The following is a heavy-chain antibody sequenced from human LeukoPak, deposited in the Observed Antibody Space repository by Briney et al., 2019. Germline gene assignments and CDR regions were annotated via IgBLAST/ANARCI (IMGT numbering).Heavy chain of an antibody. Sequence: PSETLSLTCAVYGGSFSDYYWSWIRQPPGKGLEWIGEINHSGSTNYNPSLKSRVTISVDTSKNQFSLKLTSVTAADTAVYYCATDTRYFDWLPDYWGQGTVVTVSS. CDR1: GGSFSDYY. V-gene: IGHV4-34*01. CDR2: INHSGST. D-gene: IGHD3-9*01. CDR3: ATDTRYFDWLPDY. J-gene: IGHJ4*02.